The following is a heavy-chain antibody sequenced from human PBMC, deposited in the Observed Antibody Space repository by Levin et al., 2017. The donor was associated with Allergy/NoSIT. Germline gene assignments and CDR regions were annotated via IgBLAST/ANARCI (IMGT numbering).Heavy chain of an antibody. D-gene: IGHD3-16*02. CDR3: ARDQHYLYDYIWGSYRYDAFDI. CDR2: ISYDGSNK. CDR1: GFTFSSYA. J-gene: IGHJ3*02. Sequence: GESLKISCAASGFTFSSYAMHWVRQAPGKGLEWVAVISYDGSNKYYADSVKGRFTISRDNSKNTLYLQMNSLRAEDTAVYYCARDQHYLYDYIWGSYRYDAFDIWGQGTMVTVSS. V-gene: IGHV3-30-3*01.